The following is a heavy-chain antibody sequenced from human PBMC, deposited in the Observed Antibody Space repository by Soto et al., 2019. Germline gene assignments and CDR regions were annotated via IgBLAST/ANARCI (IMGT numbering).Heavy chain of an antibody. V-gene: IGHV4-59*08. J-gene: IGHJ2*01. D-gene: IGHD6-13*01. CDR1: GGSISSYY. CDR3: ASRGIAAAGSGWYFDL. Sequence: PSETLSLTCTVSGGSISSYYWSWIRQPPGKGLEWIGYIYYSGSTNYNPSLKSRVTISVDTSKNQFSLKLSSVTAADTAVYYCASRGIAAAGSGWYFDLWGRGTLVTVSS. CDR2: IYYSGST.